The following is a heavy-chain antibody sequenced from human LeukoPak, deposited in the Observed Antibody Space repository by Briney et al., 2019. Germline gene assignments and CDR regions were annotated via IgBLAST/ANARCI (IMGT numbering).Heavy chain of an antibody. Sequence: GGSLRLTCAASGFTFSTYAMHWVRQAPGKGLEYVSAITGNGGSTYYADSVKGRFTISRDNSKNTLYLQMGSLRTEDMAVYYCARIWQWLALDYWGQGTLVTVSS. CDR3: ARIWQWLALDY. J-gene: IGHJ4*02. V-gene: IGHV3-64*02. D-gene: IGHD6-19*01. CDR2: ITGNGGST. CDR1: GFTFSTYA.